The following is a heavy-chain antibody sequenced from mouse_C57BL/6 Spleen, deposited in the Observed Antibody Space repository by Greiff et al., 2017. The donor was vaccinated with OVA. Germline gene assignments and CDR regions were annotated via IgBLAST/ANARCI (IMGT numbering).Heavy chain of an antibody. CDR1: GYTFTDYY. CDR2: INPYNGGT. CDR3: ARSPYDYDAMDY. V-gene: IGHV1-19*01. Sequence: EVKLLESGPVLVKPGASVKMSCKASGYTFTDYYMNWVKQSHGKSLEWIGVINPYNGGTSYNQKFKGKATLTVDKSSSTAYMELNSLTSEDSAVYYCARSPYDYDAMDYWGQGTSVTVSS. J-gene: IGHJ4*01.